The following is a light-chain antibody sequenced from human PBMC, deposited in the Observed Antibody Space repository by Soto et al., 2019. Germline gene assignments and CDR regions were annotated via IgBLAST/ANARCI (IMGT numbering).Light chain of an antibody. CDR2: WAS. CDR1: QNVLYSSNNKNY. CDR3: HQYYTTPYT. Sequence: DIVMTQSPDSLAVSLGERATINCKSSQNVLYSSNNKNYLAWYQQKPGQHPKLLIYWASTRESGVPDRFSGSGFETDFTLTISSLQAEDVALYYCHQYYTTPYTFGPRTKVDIK. J-gene: IGKJ3*01. V-gene: IGKV4-1*01.